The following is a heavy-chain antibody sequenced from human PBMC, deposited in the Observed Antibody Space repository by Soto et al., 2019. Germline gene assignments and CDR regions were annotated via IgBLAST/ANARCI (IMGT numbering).Heavy chain of an antibody. CDR3: AKEDQVDPRAAAGKTDY. D-gene: IGHD6-13*01. J-gene: IGHJ4*02. Sequence: EVQLLESGGGLVQPGGSLRLSCAASGFTFSSYAMSWVRQAPGKGLEWVSAISGSGGSTYYADSVKGRFTISRDNSKNTLYLQMNSLRAEDTAVYYCAKEDQVDPRAAAGKTDYWGQGTLVTVSS. V-gene: IGHV3-23*01. CDR1: GFTFSSYA. CDR2: ISGSGGST.